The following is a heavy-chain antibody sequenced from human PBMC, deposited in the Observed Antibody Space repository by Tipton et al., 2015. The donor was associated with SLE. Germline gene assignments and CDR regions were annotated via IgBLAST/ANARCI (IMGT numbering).Heavy chain of an antibody. J-gene: IGHJ3*02. CDR3: ARDNGGDAFDI. D-gene: IGHD2-8*01. CDR1: GFTFSNYA. V-gene: IGHV3-30-3*01. CDR2: ISFDGSNK. Sequence: SLRLSCAASGFTFSNYAIHWVRQAPGKGLERVALISFDGSNKYYADSVKGRFTISRDNAKNSLSLQMNSLRAEDTAVFYCARDNGGDAFDIWGQGTMVTVSS.